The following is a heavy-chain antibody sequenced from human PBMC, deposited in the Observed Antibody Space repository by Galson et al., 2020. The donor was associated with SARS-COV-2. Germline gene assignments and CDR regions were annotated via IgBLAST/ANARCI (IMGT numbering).Heavy chain of an antibody. J-gene: IGHJ3*02. CDR3: ARGGRYGSDI. D-gene: IGHD4-17*01. V-gene: IGHV4-34*01. CDR1: GGSFSGDY. Sequence: SETLSLTCGVFGGSFSGDYWGWIRQAPGKGLEWIGEINHSGSTNYNSSLKSRVTLLVDTSKKQISLKMRSVTAADTAVYYCARGGRYGSDIWGQGTMVTVSS. CDR2: INHSGST.